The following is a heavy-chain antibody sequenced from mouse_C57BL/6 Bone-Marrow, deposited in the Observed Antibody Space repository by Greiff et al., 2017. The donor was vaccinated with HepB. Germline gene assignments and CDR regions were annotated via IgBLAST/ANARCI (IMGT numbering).Heavy chain of an antibody. Sequence: VKLQESGAELARPGASVKLSCKASGYTFTSYGISWVKQRTGQGLEWIGEIYPRSGNTYYNEKFKGKATLTADKSSSTAYMELRSLTSEDSAVYFCARTYYSNPAWFAYWGQGTLVTVSA. CDR2: IYPRSGNT. CDR3: ARTYYSNPAWFAY. D-gene: IGHD2-5*01. CDR1: GYTFTSYG. V-gene: IGHV1-81*01. J-gene: IGHJ3*01.